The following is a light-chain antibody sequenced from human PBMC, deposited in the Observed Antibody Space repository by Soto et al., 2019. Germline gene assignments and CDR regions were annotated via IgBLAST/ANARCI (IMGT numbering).Light chain of an antibody. J-gene: IGKJ1*01. CDR1: QSVSVN. CDR2: GAS. V-gene: IGKV3-20*01. CDR3: QQYGSSGT. Sequence: EIVMTQSPGTLSVSPGERATLSCRASQSVSVNLAWYQQKPGQAPRLLIYGASNRATGIPDRFSGSGSGTDFTLTISRLEPEDFAVYYCQQYGSSGTFGQGTKVEIK.